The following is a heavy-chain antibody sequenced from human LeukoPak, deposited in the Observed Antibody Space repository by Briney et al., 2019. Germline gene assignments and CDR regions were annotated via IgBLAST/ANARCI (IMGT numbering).Heavy chain of an antibody. CDR1: GGSFSGYY. V-gene: IGHV4-34*01. Sequence: PSETLSLTCAVSGGSFSGYYWSWIRQPPGKGLEWIGEINHSGSTNYNPSLKSRVTISVDTSKNQFSLKLSSVTAADTAVYYCARGYSSWYTPGGFDPWGQGTLVTVSS. CDR3: ARGYSSWYTPGGFDP. D-gene: IGHD6-13*01. CDR2: INHSGST. J-gene: IGHJ5*02.